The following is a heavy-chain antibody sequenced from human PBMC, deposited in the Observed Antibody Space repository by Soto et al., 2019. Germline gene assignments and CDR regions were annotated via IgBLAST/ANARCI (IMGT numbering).Heavy chain of an antibody. J-gene: IGHJ4*02. CDR1: GFTFSSYA. D-gene: IGHD1-26*01. V-gene: IGHV3-30*18. CDR3: AEVEEGWDLSGHYDS. CDR2: ISYDVPSQ. Sequence: QVQLVESGGEVLQPGRSLRLSCAASGFTFSSYAMHWVRQAPGKGLEWVAAISYDVPSQYYGDSVKGRFTISRDNSRNMLYLQMDRLRGEDTAMYYCAEVEEGWDLSGHYDSWGQGTLVTVSS.